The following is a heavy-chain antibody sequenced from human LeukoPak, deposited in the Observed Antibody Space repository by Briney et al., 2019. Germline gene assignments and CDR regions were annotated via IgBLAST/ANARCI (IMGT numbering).Heavy chain of an antibody. Sequence: PSETLSLTCTVSGGSISSYYWSWIRQPAGKGLEWIGHIFVSGSTHYNPSLKSRVTMSVDSSKNQLSLKLNSVTAADTAVYYCARCLTRTYYYYFMDVWGKGTTATVSS. J-gene: IGHJ6*03. CDR3: ARCLTRTYYYYFMDV. D-gene: IGHD3-9*01. CDR2: IFVSGST. CDR1: GGSISSYY. V-gene: IGHV4-4*07.